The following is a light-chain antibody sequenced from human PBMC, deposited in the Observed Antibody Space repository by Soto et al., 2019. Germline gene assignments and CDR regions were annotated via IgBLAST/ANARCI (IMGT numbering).Light chain of an antibody. V-gene: IGKV2-30*02. CDR2: KVS. Sequence: DVLMTQSPLSLPVPLGQPASFSCRSSQSLVHSDGNTYLNWFHQRPGQSPWRLIYKVSDRDSGVPDRFSGSGSGTDFTLKISRVEAEDVGVYYCMQGTHWPYTFGQGTKVDIK. CDR3: MQGTHWPYT. J-gene: IGKJ2*01. CDR1: QSLVHSDGNTY.